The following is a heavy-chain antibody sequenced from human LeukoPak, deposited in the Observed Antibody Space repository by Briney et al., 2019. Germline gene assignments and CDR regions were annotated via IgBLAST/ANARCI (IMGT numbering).Heavy chain of an antibody. J-gene: IGHJ4*02. CDR3: AREREGLYDILTGYFAY. Sequence: ASVKDSCKASEYTFTGHLIHWVRQAPGQRLEWMGWINPKSGGTTYAQKFQGRVTMTRDTSTSTVYMDLSSLRSDDTAVYFCAREREGLYDILTGYFAYWGQGTLVTVSS. V-gene: IGHV1-2*02. CDR2: INPKSGGT. D-gene: IGHD3-9*01. CDR1: EYTFTGHL.